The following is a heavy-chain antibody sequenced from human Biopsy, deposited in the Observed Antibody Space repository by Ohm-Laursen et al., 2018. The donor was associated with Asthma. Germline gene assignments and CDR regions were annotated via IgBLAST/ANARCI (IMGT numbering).Heavy chain of an antibody. D-gene: IGHD2-2*01. CDR1: GGTFNTYV. CDR2: INSVFGTT. Sequence: ASVKVSCNSLGGTFNTYVIGWVRQAPGQGLQWMGGINSVFGTTTYPQKFQDRVTITADDSTSTVYMELSSLRSEDTAVYYCARKAGSCISRTCYSLDFWGQGTLVTVSS. CDR3: ARKAGSCISRTCYSLDF. J-gene: IGHJ4*02. V-gene: IGHV1-69*13.